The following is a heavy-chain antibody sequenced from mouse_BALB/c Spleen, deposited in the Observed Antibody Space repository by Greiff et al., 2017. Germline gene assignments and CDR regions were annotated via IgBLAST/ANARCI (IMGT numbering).Heavy chain of an antibody. V-gene: IGHV7-3*02. CDR3: ARDIGQDSGAFAY. Sequence: EVQLQESGGGLVQPGGSLRLSCATSGFTFTDYYMSWVRQPPGKALEWLGFIRNKANGYTTEYSASVKGRFTISRDNSQSILYLQMNTLRAEDSATYYCARDIGQDSGAFAYWGQGTLVTVSA. CDR2: IRNKANGYTT. J-gene: IGHJ3*01. CDR1: GFTFTDYY.